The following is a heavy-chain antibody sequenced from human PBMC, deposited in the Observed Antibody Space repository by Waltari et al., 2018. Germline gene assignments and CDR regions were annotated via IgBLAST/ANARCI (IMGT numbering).Heavy chain of an antibody. D-gene: IGHD3-3*01. CDR1: GGTFSSYA. CDR3: ARAADFWSGYYEGDDY. V-gene: IGHV1-69*01. J-gene: IGHJ4*02. CDR2: IIPIFDTA. Sequence: QVQLVQSGAEVKKPGSSVKVSCKASGGTFSSYAISWVRQAPGQGLEWMGGIIPIFDTANYAKKFQGRVKITADESTSTAYMELSSRRSEDTAVYYCARAADFWSGYYEGDDYWGQGTLVTVSS.